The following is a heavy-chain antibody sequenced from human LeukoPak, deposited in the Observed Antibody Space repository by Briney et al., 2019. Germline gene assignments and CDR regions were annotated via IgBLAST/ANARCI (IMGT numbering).Heavy chain of an antibody. CDR3: AREIGYCSGGSCYPGYFQH. D-gene: IGHD2-15*01. Sequence: PSDTLSLTCTVSGGSISSYYWSWIRQPAGKGLEWIGSIYTSGSTNHNPSLKSRVTMSVDTSKNQFSLKLSSVTAADTAVYYCAREIGYCSGGSCYPGYFQHWGQGTLVTVSS. CDR2: IYTSGST. J-gene: IGHJ1*01. CDR1: GGSISSYY. V-gene: IGHV4-4*07.